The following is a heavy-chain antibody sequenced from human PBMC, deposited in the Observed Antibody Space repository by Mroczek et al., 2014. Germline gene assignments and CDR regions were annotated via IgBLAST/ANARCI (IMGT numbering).Heavy chain of an antibody. V-gene: IGHV3-15*01. J-gene: IGHJ4*02. D-gene: IGHD1-26*01. CDR2: IKSKTDGGTT. CDR3: ATDLRWELPPLGD. CDR1: GFTFSNTW. Sequence: VQLVESGGDLVKPGGSLRLSCAASGFTFSNTWMSWVRQAPGKGLEWVGRIKSKTDGGTTDYAAPVKGRFTISRDDSKNTLYLQMNSLNTEDTAVYYCATDLRWELPPLGDWGQGTLVTVSS.